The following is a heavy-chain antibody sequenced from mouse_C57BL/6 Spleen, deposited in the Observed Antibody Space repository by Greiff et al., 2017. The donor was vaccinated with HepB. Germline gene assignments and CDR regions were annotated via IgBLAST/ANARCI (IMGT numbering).Heavy chain of an antibody. CDR1: GYTFTNYW. V-gene: IGHV1-63*01. CDR3: ARRITTAMDY. D-gene: IGHD1-1*01. CDR2: IYPGGGYT. J-gene: IGHJ4*01. Sequence: QVQLKESGAELVRPGTSVKMSCKASGYTFTNYWIGWAKQRPGHGLEWIGDIYPGGGYTNYNEKFKGKATLTADKSSSTAYMQFSSLTSEDSAIYYCARRITTAMDYWGQGTSVTVSS.